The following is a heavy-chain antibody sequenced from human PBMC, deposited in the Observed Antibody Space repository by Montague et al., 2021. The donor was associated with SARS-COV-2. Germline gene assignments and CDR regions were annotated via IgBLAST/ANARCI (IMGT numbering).Heavy chain of an antibody. CDR1: GGPITSYY. CDR2: IYHSGST. CDR3: ARWGEYYDSPYYYYAMDV. V-gene: IGHV4-59*12. J-gene: IGHJ6*02. D-gene: IGHD3-3*01. Sequence: SETLSLTCAVSGGPITSYYWNWIRQPPGKGLEYIGYIYHSGSTTYNPSLKSRVSISIDTSKNQFSLKLSSVTAADTAVYYCARWGEYYDSPYYYYAMDVWGQGTTVTVSS.